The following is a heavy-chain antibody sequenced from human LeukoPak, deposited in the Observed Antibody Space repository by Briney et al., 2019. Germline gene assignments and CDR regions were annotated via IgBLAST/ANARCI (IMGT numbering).Heavy chain of an antibody. CDR2: IYYSGST. CDR3: ARQSWGYYFDY. Sequence: SETLSLTCTVSGGSISSYYWSWIRQPPGKGLEWIGYIYYSGSTNYNPSLKSRVTISVDTSKNQFSLKLSSMTAADTAVYYCARQSWGYYFDYWGQGTLVTVSS. CDR1: GGSISSYY. V-gene: IGHV4-59*08. D-gene: IGHD3-16*01. J-gene: IGHJ4*02.